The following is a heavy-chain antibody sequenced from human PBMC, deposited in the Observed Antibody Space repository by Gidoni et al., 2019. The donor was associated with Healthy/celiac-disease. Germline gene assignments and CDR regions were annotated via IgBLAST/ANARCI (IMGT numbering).Heavy chain of an antibody. CDR3: ARDRKQWLAGGGYFDY. CDR2: IYYSGRT. V-gene: IGHV4-31*03. Sequence: HVQLHESGPGLMNPSPTLSLPCTVSCVSISSGCYYWSWIRQHPVKCLEWIGYIYYSGRTYYNPYIKSRVTISVDTYKNKFSMKLSSVTAADTAVYYCARDRKQWLAGGGYFDYWGQGTLVTVSS. CDR1: CVSISSGCYY. J-gene: IGHJ4*02. D-gene: IGHD6-19*01.